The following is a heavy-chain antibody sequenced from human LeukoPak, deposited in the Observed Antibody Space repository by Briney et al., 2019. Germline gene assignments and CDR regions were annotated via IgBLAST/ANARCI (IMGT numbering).Heavy chain of an antibody. Sequence: GGSLRLSCIASGFTFSSYAMTWVRQAPGKGLEWVSALSAGGGSAYYASSVKGQFTISRDDSTNTLYLQMNSLSVDDTAVYYCAKASGGYSGSYWYFDLWGRGTLVTVSS. J-gene: IGHJ2*01. CDR3: AKASGGYSGSYWYFDL. D-gene: IGHD3-10*01. CDR2: LSAGGGSA. V-gene: IGHV3-23*01. CDR1: GFTFSSYA.